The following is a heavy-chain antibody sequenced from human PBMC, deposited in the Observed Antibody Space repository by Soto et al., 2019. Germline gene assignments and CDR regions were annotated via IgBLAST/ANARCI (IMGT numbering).Heavy chain of an antibody. CDR1: GGSISSGVYY. Sequence: PSETLSLTCTVSGGSISSGVYYWNWIRQHPGKGLEWIGYIYYSGSTYYNPSLKSRVTISVDTSKNQFSLKLSSVTAADTAVYYCARTLVVPAATHNWFDPWGQGTLVTVSS. J-gene: IGHJ5*02. CDR3: ARTLVVPAATHNWFDP. CDR2: IYYSGST. V-gene: IGHV4-31*03. D-gene: IGHD2-2*01.